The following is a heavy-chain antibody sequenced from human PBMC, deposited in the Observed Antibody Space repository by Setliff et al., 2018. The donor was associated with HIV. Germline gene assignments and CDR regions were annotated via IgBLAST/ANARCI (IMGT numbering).Heavy chain of an antibody. CDR2: ISPSSTII. V-gene: IGHV3-48*01. J-gene: IGHJ4*02. CDR3: ARDFCGSSCSSGYGYFDH. D-gene: IGHD2-15*01. CDR1: GFTLSDQY. Sequence: GGSLRLSCAASGFTLSDQYMNWVRQAPGKGLEWVSYISPSSTIIYYPDSVKGRFTTSRDNVRNSLYLEMNSLRADDTAVYYCARDFCGSSCSSGYGYFDHWGQGTLVTVSS.